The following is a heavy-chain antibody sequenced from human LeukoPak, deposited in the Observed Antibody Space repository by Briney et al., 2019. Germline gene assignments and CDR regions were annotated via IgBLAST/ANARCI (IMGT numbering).Heavy chain of an antibody. CDR3: SLASGPPHEFDY. V-gene: IGHV1-18*01. Sequence: ASVKVSCKASGYTFTSYGISWVRQAPGQGLEWMGWISAYNGNTNYAQKLQGRVTMTTDTSTSTAYMELRSLRSDDTAVYYCSLASGPPHEFDYWGQGPLVTVSP. J-gene: IGHJ4*02. CDR2: ISAYNGNT. CDR1: GYTFTSYG. D-gene: IGHD6-25*01.